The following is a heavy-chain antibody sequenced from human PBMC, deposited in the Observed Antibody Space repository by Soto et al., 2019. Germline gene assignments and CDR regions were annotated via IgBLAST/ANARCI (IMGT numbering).Heavy chain of an antibody. Sequence: SETLSLTXTVSGGSISSIDYYWGWIRQPPGKGLEWIGSIYQSGSTYYNPSLKSRVTISVDTSKNQFSLKLSSVTAADTAAYYCAGGITTIVVSNFDYWGQGTLVTVSS. D-gene: IGHD3-22*01. J-gene: IGHJ4*02. V-gene: IGHV4-39*01. CDR1: GGSISSIDYY. CDR3: AGGITTIVVSNFDY. CDR2: IYQSGST.